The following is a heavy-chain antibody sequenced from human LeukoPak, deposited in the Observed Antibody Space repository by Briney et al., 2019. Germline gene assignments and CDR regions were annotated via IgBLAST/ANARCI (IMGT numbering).Heavy chain of an antibody. CDR1: GDSVSSSTAA. D-gene: IGHD2-15*01. V-gene: IGHV6-1*01. CDR2: TYYRSNWFN. Sequence: SPTLSLTFAISGDSVSSSTAAWNWIRQSPSRGLEWLGSTYYRSNWFNDYAVSVKGRLTVNPDTSKNHFSLQLKYVTPEDTAVYYCARGGGSDSHFYYFGMDVWGKGTTVTVSS. CDR3: ARGGGSDSHFYYFGMDV. J-gene: IGHJ6*04.